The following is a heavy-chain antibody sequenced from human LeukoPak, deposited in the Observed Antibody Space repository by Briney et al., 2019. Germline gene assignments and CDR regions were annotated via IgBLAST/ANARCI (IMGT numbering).Heavy chain of an antibody. J-gene: IGHJ4*02. CDR3: AGYCSGGSCYYFDY. V-gene: IGHV4-31*03. Sequence: SETLSLTCTVSGGSISSGGYYWSWIRQHPGKGLEWIGYLYYSGSTYYNPSLKSRVTISVDTSKNQFSLKLSSVTAADTAVYYFAGYCSGGSCYYFDYWGQGTLVTVSS. CDR2: LYYSGST. D-gene: IGHD2-15*01. CDR1: GGSISSGGYY.